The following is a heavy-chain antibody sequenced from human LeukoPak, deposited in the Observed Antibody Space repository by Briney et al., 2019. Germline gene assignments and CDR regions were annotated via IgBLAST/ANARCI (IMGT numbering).Heavy chain of an antibody. CDR2: INAGNGNT. J-gene: IGHJ6*02. CDR3: ARDFVMYSGSDWYYYYGMDV. CDR1: GYTFTSYA. Sequence: ASVNVSCKASGYTFTSYAMHWVRQAPGQRLEWMGWINAGNGNTKYSQKFQGRVTITRDTSASTAYMELSSLRSEDTAVYYCARDFVMYSGSDWYYYYGMDVWGQGTTVTVSS. V-gene: IGHV1-3*01. D-gene: IGHD1-26*01.